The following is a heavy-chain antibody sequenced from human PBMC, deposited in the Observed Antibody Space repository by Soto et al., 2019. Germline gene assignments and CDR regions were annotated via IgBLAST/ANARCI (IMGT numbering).Heavy chain of an antibody. CDR1: GFTFSSYA. CDR2: ISYDGSNK. V-gene: IGHV3-30-3*01. CDR3: ARSLITMIVELGAFDI. J-gene: IGHJ3*02. Sequence: PGGSLRLSCAASGFTFSSYAMHWVRQAPGKGLEWVAVISYDGSNKYYADSVKGRFTISRDNSKNTLYLQMNSLRAEDTAVYYCARSLITMIVELGAFDIWGQGTMVTVSS. D-gene: IGHD3-22*01.